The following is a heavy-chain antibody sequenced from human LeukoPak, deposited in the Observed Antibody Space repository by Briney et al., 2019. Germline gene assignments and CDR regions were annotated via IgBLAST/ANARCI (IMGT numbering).Heavy chain of an antibody. CDR2: INHSGST. J-gene: IGHJ5*02. CDR1: SESFSDYY. Sequence: PSETLSLTCAVYSESFSDYYWTWIRQPPGKGLEWIGEINHSGSTNYNPSLESRLTISVDTSKKQFSLKLTSVTAADTAVYYCARDAVVVPAAIHDHNWFDPWGQGTLVTVSS. D-gene: IGHD2-2*01. V-gene: IGHV4-34*01. CDR3: ARDAVVVPAAIHDHNWFDP.